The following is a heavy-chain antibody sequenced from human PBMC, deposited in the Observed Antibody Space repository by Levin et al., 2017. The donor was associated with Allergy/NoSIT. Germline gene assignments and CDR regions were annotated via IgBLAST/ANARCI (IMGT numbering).Heavy chain of an antibody. V-gene: IGHV4-39*01. J-gene: IGHJ4*02. CDR3: ARPAHDYGDYKYYFEY. D-gene: IGHD4-17*01. CDR2: ISHSGST. Sequence: SSETLSLTCSVSGASISSNDYYWGWIRQPPGKGLEWIGSISHSGSTIYNPSLKSRVTISVDTSKNQFSLQLTSLTAADTALYYCARPAHDYGDYKYYFEYWGQGTLVTVSS. CDR1: GASISSNDYY.